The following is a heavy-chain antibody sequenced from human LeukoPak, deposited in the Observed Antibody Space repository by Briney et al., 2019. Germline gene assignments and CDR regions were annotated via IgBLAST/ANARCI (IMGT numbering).Heavy chain of an antibody. CDR1: EYTFTSYW. CDR2: IYPHDSDT. CDR3: ARRAFREFDY. D-gene: IGHD3-10*01. J-gene: IGHJ4*02. V-gene: IGHV5-51*01. Sequence: GESLKISCKDSEYTFTSYWIGWVRQMPGKGLEWMGIIYPHDSDTRYSPSFQGQVTISADKSISTVYLEWSSLKASDTAIYYCARRAFREFDYWGQGTLVTVSS.